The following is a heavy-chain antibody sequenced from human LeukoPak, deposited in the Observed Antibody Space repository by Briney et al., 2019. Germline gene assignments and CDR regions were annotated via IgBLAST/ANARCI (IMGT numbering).Heavy chain of an antibody. Sequence: SETLSLTCTVSGGSISIGGYYWSWIRQHPGKGLEWIGYIYYSGSTYYNPSLKSRVTISVDTSKNQFSLKLSSVTAADTAVYYCARVAAKSGYSYDYWGQGTLVTVSS. V-gene: IGHV4-31*03. J-gene: IGHJ4*02. D-gene: IGHD3-3*01. CDR1: GGSISIGGYY. CDR3: ARVAAKSGYSYDY. CDR2: IYYSGST.